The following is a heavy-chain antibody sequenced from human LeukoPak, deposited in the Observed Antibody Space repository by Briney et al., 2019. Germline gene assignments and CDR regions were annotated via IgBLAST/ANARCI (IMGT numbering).Heavy chain of an antibody. Sequence: GGSLRLSCAASGFTFSSYSMNWVRQAPGKGLERVSYISGSSSTIYYADSVKGRFTISRDNAKNSLYLQMDSLRAEDTAVYYCARDSLWAFDIWGQGTLVSVSS. D-gene: IGHD3-9*01. J-gene: IGHJ4*02. V-gene: IGHV3-48*04. CDR1: GFTFSSYS. CDR2: ISGSSSTI. CDR3: ARDSLWAFDI.